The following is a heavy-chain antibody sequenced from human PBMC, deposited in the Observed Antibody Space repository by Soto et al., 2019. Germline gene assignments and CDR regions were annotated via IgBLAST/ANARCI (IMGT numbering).Heavy chain of an antibody. V-gene: IGHV1-69*01. D-gene: IGHD2-2*01. J-gene: IGHJ6*02. CDR1: GGTFSSYA. CDR2: VIPIFGTA. Sequence: QVQLVQSGAEVKKPGSSVKVSCKAPGGTFSSYAISWVRQAPGQGLEWMGGVIPIFGTAKYAQKFQGRVTITADESTSTGYMELRSLRSEETAVYYCARSQCGSSSLDIYYYYYYGMDVWGQGTTVTVSS. CDR3: ARSQCGSSSLDIYYYYYYGMDV.